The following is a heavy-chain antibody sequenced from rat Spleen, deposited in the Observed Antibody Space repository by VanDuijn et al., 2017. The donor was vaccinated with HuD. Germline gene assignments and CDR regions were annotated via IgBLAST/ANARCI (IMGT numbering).Heavy chain of an antibody. Sequence: VQLKESGPGLVQPSQTLSLTCTVSGFSLTDYSVHWVRQPPGKGLEWMGVIWGDGSTAYNSALKSRLSSSRDTSKSQVFLKMNSLQTEDTATYYCAREGYDYFDYWGQGVMVTVSS. D-gene: IGHD1-3*01. CDR1: GFSLTDYS. CDR2: IWGDGST. CDR3: AREGYDYFDY. J-gene: IGHJ2*01. V-gene: IGHV2S63*01.